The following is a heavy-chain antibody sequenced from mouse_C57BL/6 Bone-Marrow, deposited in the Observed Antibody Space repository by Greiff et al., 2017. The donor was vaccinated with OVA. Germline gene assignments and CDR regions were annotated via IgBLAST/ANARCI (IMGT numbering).Heavy chain of an antibody. CDR1: GYTFTSYG. J-gene: IGHJ4*01. CDR2: IYPRSGNT. CDR3: ARQDFYYAMDY. Sequence: QVQLQQPGAELARPGASVKLSCKASGYTFTSYGISWVKQRTGQGLEWIGEIYPRSGNTYYNEKFKGKATLTADKSSSTAYMELRSLTSEDSAVYFCARQDFYYAMDYWGQGTSVTVSS. V-gene: IGHV1-81*01.